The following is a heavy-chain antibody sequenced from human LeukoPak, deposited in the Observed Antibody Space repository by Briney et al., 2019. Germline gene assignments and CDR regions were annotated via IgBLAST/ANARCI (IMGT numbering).Heavy chain of an antibody. V-gene: IGHV3-74*01. D-gene: IGHD3-3*01. CDR3: ARGSGYYGNWFDP. CDR2: INAVGSST. J-gene: IGHJ5*02. Sequence: GGSLRLSCAASGFTFSSYWMHWVRQAPGKGLVWVSRINAVGSSTSYADSVKGRFTISRDNAKNTLYLQMNSLRAEDTAVYYCARGSGYYGNWFDPWGQGTLVTVSS. CDR1: GFTFSSYW.